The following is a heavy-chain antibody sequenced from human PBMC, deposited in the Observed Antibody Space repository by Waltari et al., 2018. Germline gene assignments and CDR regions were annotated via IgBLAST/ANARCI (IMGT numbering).Heavy chain of an antibody. Sequence: QVQLVQSGAEVKKPGASVKVSCKASGYTFTSYGISWVRQAPGQRLEWMGWINAGNGNTKYSQKFQGRVTITRDTSASTAYMELSSLRSEDTAVYYCARDVWPSSGWHLFDYWGQGTLVTVSS. CDR3: ARDVWPSSGWHLFDY. CDR2: INAGNGNT. V-gene: IGHV1-3*01. J-gene: IGHJ4*02. D-gene: IGHD6-19*01. CDR1: GYTFTSYG.